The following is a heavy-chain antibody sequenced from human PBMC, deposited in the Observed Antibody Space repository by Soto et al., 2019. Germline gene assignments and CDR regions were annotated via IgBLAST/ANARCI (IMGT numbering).Heavy chain of an antibody. V-gene: IGHV4-34*01. Sequence: SETLSLTCAVYGGSFSGYYWSWIRQPPGKGLEWIGEINHSGSTNYNPSLKSRVTISVDTSKNQFSLKLSSVTAADTAVYYCASNRKFVSELKTKKRDIVVVGPLDVWGKGTTVTVSS. CDR3: ASNRKFVSELKTKKRDIVVVGPLDV. CDR1: GGSFSGYY. J-gene: IGHJ6*04. D-gene: IGHD2-2*01. CDR2: INHSGST.